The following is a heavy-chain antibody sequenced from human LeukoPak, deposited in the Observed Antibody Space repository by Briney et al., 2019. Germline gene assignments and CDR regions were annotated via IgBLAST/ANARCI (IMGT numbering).Heavy chain of an antibody. CDR2: ISYDGSNK. CDR3: ARDPRGPAGYDSPARDTFDY. CDR1: GVTFCNNA. J-gene: IGHJ4*02. D-gene: IGHD3-22*01. V-gene: IGHV3-30*04. Sequence: GGSLRLSCAASGVTFCNNALHWVRQAPGKGLEWVAVISYDGSNKFYADSVRGRLIVSRDNPKNTLYLQMNSLRAEDTAVYYCARDPRGPAGYDSPARDTFDYWGQGTLVTVSS.